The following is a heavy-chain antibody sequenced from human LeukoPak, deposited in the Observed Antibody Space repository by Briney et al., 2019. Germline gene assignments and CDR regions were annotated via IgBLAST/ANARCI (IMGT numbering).Heavy chain of an antibody. D-gene: IGHD6-6*01. J-gene: IGHJ4*02. CDR2: INPKSGGT. CDR3: AREYSSSSGRLFDY. Sequence: ASVKVSCKASGYTFTSYDINWVRQATGQGLEWMGWINPKSGGTNYAQKFQGRVAMTRDTSISTAYMELSGLRSDDTAVYYCAREYSSSSGRLFDYWGPGTLVTVSS. CDR1: GYTFTSYD. V-gene: IGHV1-2*02.